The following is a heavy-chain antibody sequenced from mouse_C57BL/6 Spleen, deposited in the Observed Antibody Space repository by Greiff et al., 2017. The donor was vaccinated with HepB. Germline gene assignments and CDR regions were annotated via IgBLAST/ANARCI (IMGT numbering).Heavy chain of an antibody. V-gene: IGHV5-9*01. CDR3: ARRSGNLAWFAY. J-gene: IGHJ3*01. CDR2: ISGGGGNT. D-gene: IGHD2-1*01. CDR1: GFTFSSYT. Sequence: EVQRVESGGGLVKPGGSLKLSCAASGFTFSSYTMSWVRQTPEKRLEWVATISGGGGNTYYPDSVKGRFTISRDNAKNTLYLQLSSLRSEDTALYYCARRSGNLAWFAYWGQGTLVTVSA.